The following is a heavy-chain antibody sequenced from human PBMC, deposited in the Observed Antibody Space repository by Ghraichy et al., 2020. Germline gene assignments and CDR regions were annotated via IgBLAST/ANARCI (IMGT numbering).Heavy chain of an antibody. CDR3: ARRPFPGIAVAGTYNFDY. V-gene: IGHV1-2*02. J-gene: IGHJ4*02. D-gene: IGHD6-19*01. CDR2: INPNSGGT. Sequence: ASVKVSCKASGYTFTGYYMHWVRQAPGQGLEWMGWINPNSGGTNYAQKFQGRVTMTRDTSISTAYMELSRLRSDDTAVYYCARRPFPGIAVAGTYNFDYWGQGTLVTVSS. CDR1: GYTFTGYY.